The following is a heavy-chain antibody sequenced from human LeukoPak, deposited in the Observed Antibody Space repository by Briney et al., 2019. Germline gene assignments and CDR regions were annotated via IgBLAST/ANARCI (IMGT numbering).Heavy chain of an antibody. Sequence: SETLSLTCAVYGGSFSGYYWSWIRQPPGKGLEWIGEINHSGSTNYNPSLKSRVTISVDTSKNQFSLKLSSVTAADTAVNYCARGQRYSYGYLDYFDYWGQGTLVTVSS. V-gene: IGHV4-34*01. D-gene: IGHD5-18*01. CDR3: ARGQRYSYGYLDYFDY. CDR1: GGSFSGYY. J-gene: IGHJ4*02. CDR2: INHSGST.